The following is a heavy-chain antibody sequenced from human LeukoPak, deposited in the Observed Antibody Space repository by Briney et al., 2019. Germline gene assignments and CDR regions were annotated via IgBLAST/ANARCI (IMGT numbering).Heavy chain of an antibody. CDR1: GYTFTSYG. V-gene: IGHV1-18*01. CDR3: ARVSGYDSHYYYNVLDF. Sequence: ASVKVSCKASGYTFTSYGISWVRQAPGQGLEWMGWISAYNGNTNYAQKLQGRVTMTTDTSTSTAYIDLRRLRSDDTAVYYWARVSGYDSHYYYNVLDFWGQGTMVTVSS. D-gene: IGHD5-12*01. CDR2: ISAYNGNT. J-gene: IGHJ6*02.